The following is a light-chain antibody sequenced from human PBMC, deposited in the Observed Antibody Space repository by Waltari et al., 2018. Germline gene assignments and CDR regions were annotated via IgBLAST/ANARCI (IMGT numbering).Light chain of an antibody. CDR1: QSVGKS. J-gene: IGKJ1*01. V-gene: IGKV3-20*01. Sequence: EIVLTQSPGTLSLSPGERDTLSCRASQSVGKSLAWYQQKPGQAPRLLIYDAYSRATGIPDRFSGSWFGTDFSLTISRLEPEDFAVYYCQKYVSLPATFGQGTKVEIK. CDR3: QKYVSLPAT. CDR2: DAY.